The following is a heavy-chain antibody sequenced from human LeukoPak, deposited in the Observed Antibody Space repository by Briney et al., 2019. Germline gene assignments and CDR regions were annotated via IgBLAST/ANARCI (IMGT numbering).Heavy chain of an antibody. J-gene: IGHJ4*02. Sequence: PGGSLRLSCAASGFTFSDYYMSWIRQAPGKGLEWVSYISSSSSYTNHADSVKGRFTISRDNAKNSLYLQMNSLRAEDTAVYYCAREIFLHGLDYWGQGTLVTVSS. D-gene: IGHD3-3*01. CDR3: AREIFLHGLDY. V-gene: IGHV3-11*06. CDR2: ISSSSSYT. CDR1: GFTFSDYY.